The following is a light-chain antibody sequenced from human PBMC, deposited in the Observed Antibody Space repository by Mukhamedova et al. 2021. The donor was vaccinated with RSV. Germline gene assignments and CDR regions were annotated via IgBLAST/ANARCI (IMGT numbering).Light chain of an antibody. J-gene: IGKJ5*01. Sequence: YQQKPGQAPRLLIYGASTRATSIPARLSGSGSGTDFTLTISSLEPEDFAVYYCQQRSNWPPITFGQGTRLEIK. CDR2: GAS. CDR3: QQRSNWPPIT. V-gene: IGKV3-11*01.